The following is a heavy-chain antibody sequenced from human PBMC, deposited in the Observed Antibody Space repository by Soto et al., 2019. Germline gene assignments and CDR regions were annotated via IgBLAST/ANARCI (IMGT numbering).Heavy chain of an antibody. V-gene: IGHV3-30*18. CDR3: AKDHDDYGDFFLH. CDR2: ISYDGNNK. D-gene: IGHD4-17*01. J-gene: IGHJ1*01. CDR1: GFTFSSNG. Sequence: QVQLVDSGGGVVQPGRSLRLSCAASGFTFSSNGMHWLRQTPSKGLEWVAVISYDGNNKYYADSVKGRITISRDNSRNTLYLQMNSLRAEDTAVYYSAKDHDDYGDFFLHCGQGTLVTVSS.